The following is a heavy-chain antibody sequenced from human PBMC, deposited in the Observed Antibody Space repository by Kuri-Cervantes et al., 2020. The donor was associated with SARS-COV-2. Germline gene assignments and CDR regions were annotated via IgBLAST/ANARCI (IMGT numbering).Heavy chain of an antibody. CDR1: GFTVSSNY. CDR2: IYSGGST. D-gene: IGHD4-17*01. Sequence: GESLKISCAASGFTVSSNYMSWVRQAPGKGLEWVSVIYSGGSTYYADSVKGRFTISRDNSKNTLYLQMNSLKTEDTAVYYCTTGGGYDYGDYFSDYWGQGTLVTVSS. CDR3: TTGGGYDYGDYFSDY. J-gene: IGHJ4*02. V-gene: IGHV3-53*01.